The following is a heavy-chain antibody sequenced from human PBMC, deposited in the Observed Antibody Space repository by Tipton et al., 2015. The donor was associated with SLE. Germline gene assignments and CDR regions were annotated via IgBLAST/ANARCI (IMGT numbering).Heavy chain of an antibody. CDR1: GDSISGYY. CDR2: IYHTGST. D-gene: IGHD4/OR15-4a*01. Sequence: TLSLTCTFSGDSISGYYWSWIRQPPWKGLEWIGYIYHTGSTNYNPSLRSRITMSVDTSNNQFSLKLSSVTAADTAVYYCARVFQGANWSYYFDLWGRGTLVTVSS. J-gene: IGHJ2*01. V-gene: IGHV4-59*01. CDR3: ARVFQGANWSYYFDL.